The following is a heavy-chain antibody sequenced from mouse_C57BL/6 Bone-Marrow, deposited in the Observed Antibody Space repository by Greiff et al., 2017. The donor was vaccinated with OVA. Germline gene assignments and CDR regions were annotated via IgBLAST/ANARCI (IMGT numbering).Heavy chain of an antibody. D-gene: IGHD1-1*01. CDR1: GFSLTSYG. J-gene: IGHJ2*01. CDR2: ILSDGST. V-gene: IGHV2-5*01. CDR3: AKNYGSSPYYFDY. Sequence: VHLVESGPGLVQPSQCLSITCTVSGFSLTSYGVHWVRQSTGKGLEWLGVILSDGSTDYNAAFMSRLSITKDNTKSQVFFKMNSLRADDTAIYYCAKNYGSSPYYFDYWGQGTTLTVSS.